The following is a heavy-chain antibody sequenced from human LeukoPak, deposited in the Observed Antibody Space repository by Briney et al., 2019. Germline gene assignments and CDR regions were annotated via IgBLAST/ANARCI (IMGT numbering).Heavy chain of an antibody. CDR2: IYSGGST. J-gene: IGHJ2*01. CDR3: ARGAFDL. CDR1: EFSVGSNY. Sequence: GGSLRLSCAASEFSVGSNYMTWVRQAPGKGLEWVSLIYSGGSTYYADSVKGRFTISRDNSKNTLYLQMNSLRAEDTAVYYCARGAFDLWGRGTLVTVSS. V-gene: IGHV3-66*01.